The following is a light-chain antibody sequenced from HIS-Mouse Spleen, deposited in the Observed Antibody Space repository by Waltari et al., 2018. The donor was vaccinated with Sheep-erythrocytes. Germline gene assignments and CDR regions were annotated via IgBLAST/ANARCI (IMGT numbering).Light chain of an antibody. CDR3: CSYAGSYNHV. Sequence: QSALTQPPSASGSPGQSVTISCTGTSSDVGGYNYVSWYQQHPGKAPKLMIYEFSKRPSGVPDRFSGSKSGNTASLTISGLQAEDEADYYCCSYAGSYNHVFATGTKVTVL. CDR1: SSDVGGYNY. V-gene: IGLV2-8*01. CDR2: EFS. J-gene: IGLJ1*01.